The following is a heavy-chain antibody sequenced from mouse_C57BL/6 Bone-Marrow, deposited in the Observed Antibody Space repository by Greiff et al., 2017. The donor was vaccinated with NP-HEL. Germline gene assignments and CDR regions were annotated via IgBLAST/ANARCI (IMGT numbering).Heavy chain of an antibody. Sequence: VQLQQSGAELARPGASVKLSCKASGYTFTSYGISWVKQRTGQGLEWIGEIYPRSGNTYYNEKFKGKATLTADKSSSTAYMELRSLTSEDSAVYFCARRDYYGSSFYFDCWGQGTTLTVSS. CDR3: ARRDYYGSSFYFDC. CDR1: GYTFTSYG. CDR2: IYPRSGNT. D-gene: IGHD1-1*01. J-gene: IGHJ2*01. V-gene: IGHV1-81*01.